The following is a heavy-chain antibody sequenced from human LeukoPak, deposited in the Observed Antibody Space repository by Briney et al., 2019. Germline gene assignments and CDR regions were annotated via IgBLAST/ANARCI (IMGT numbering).Heavy chain of an antibody. CDR3: ARITSHQWLFTESYGMDV. J-gene: IGHJ6*02. CDR1: GGTFSSYA. CDR2: IIPIFGTA. V-gene: IGHV1-69*13. D-gene: IGHD6-19*01. Sequence: SVKVSCKASGGTFSSYAISWVRQAPGQGLEWMGGIIPIFGTANYAQKFQARVTITADESTSTAYMELSSLRSEDTAVYYCARITSHQWLFTESYGMDVWGQGTTVTVSS.